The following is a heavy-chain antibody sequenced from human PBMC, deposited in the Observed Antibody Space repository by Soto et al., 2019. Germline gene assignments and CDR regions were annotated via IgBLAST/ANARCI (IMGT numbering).Heavy chain of an antibody. CDR3: TRDRIVVVPGAFDI. V-gene: IGHV3-49*03. D-gene: IGHD3-22*01. CDR1: GFTFGDYA. Sequence: GGSLRLSCTASGFTFGDYAMSWFRQAPGKGLEWVGFIRSKAYGGTTEYAASVKGRFTISRDDSKSIAYLQMNSLKTEDTAVYYCTRDRIVVVPGAFDIWGQGTMVTVSS. J-gene: IGHJ3*02. CDR2: IRSKAYGGTT.